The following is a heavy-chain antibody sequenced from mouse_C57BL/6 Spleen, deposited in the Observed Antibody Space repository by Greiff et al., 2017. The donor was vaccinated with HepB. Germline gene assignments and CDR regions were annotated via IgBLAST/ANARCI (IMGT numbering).Heavy chain of an antibody. CDR3: ARSNSSGYWAMDY. J-gene: IGHJ4*01. D-gene: IGHD3-2*02. Sequence: VKLQESGPELVKPGASVKISCKASGYAFSSSWMNWVKQRPGKGLEWIGRIYPGDGDTNYNGKFKGKATLTAAKSSSTAYMQLSSLTSEDSAVYFCARSNSSGYWAMDYWGQGTSVTVSS. CDR2: IYPGDGDT. CDR1: GYAFSSSW. V-gene: IGHV1-82*01.